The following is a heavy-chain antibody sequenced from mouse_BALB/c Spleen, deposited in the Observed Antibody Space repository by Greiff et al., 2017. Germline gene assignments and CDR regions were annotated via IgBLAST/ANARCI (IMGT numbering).Heavy chain of an antibody. V-gene: IGHV14-3*02. CDR3: ARGQGRNFDD. J-gene: IGHJ2*01. CDR2: IDPANGNT. CDR1: GFNIKDTY. D-gene: IGHD3-3*01. Sequence: VQLQQSGAELVKPGASVKLSCTASGFNIKDTYMHWVKQRPEQGLEWIGRIDPANGNTKYDPKFQGKATITADTSSNTAYLQHSSLTSEDTAVYDSARGQGRNFDDWGQGTTLTVSS.